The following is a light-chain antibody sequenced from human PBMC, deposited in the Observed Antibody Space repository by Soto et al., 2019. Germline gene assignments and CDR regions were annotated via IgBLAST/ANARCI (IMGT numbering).Light chain of an antibody. J-gene: IGKJ5*01. CDR3: QQSYSTPIT. V-gene: IGKV1-12*01. CDR1: QDLDRW. Sequence: DIQLTQSPSSLSASVGDRVTITCRASQDLDRWLAWYQQKPGEAPKVLIYAASNLRSGVPSRFSGSGSGADFTLTISSLQPEDFATYYCQQSYSTPITFGQGTRMEIK. CDR2: AAS.